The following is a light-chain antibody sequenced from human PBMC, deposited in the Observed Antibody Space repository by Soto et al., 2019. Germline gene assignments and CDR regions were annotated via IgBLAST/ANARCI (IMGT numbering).Light chain of an antibody. Sequence: QSALTQPRSVSGSPGQSITISCTGTSSDIGGYGYVSWYQQNPGKAPKLIIYDVYNRPSGVTARFSGSKSGNTASLTISGVQDEDEDDYYYCSASSSNISVVFGTGTKVTVL. V-gene: IGLV2-11*01. CDR3: CSASSSNISVV. CDR2: DVY. J-gene: IGLJ1*01. CDR1: SSDIGGYGY.